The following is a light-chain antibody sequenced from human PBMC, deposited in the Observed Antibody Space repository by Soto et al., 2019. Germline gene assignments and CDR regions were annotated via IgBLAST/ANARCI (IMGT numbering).Light chain of an antibody. J-gene: IGLJ1*01. CDR3: SSYTSSSTLYV. Sequence: SVLTQPASVSGSPGQSITISCTRTSSDVGGYNNVSWYQQHPGKAPKLMIYDVSNRPSGVSNRFSGSKSGNTASLTIPGLQAEDEADYYCSSYTSSSTLYVFGTGTKVTVL. CDR1: SSDVGGYNN. CDR2: DVS. V-gene: IGLV2-14*01.